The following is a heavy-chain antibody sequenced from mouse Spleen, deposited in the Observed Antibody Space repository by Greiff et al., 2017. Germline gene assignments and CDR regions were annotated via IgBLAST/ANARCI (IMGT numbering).Heavy chain of an antibody. CDR1: GFTFSSYT. CDR3: ARQAIYYDYDGGLDY. D-gene: IGHD2-4*01. CDR2: ISSGGGNT. Sequence: EVQVVESGGGLVKPGGSLKLSCAASGFTFSSYTMSWVRQTPAKRLEWVATISSGGGNTYYPDSVKGRFTISRDNARNTLYLQMSSLRSEDTAMYYCARQAIYYDYDGGLDYWGQGTTLTVSS. J-gene: IGHJ2*01. V-gene: IGHV5-9*04.